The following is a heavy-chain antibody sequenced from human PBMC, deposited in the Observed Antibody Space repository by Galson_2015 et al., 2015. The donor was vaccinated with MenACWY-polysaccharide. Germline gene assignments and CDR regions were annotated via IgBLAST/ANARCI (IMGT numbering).Heavy chain of an antibody. D-gene: IGHD2-2*01. CDR2: ISYDETNK. CDR1: GFTFNSYA. CDR3: ARDYCSRTSWCGLDV. V-gene: IGHV3-30-3*01. J-gene: IGHJ6*02. Sequence: SLRLSCAASGFTFNSYAMHWVRQAPGKGLEWVAVISYDETNKYYAGSVKGRFTISRDNSKNTLYLQMNSLRAEDAAVYYCARDYCSRTSWCGLDVCGQGATVIVSS.